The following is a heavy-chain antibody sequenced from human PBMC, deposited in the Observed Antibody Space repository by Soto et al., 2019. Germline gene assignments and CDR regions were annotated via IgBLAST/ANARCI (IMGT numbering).Heavy chain of an antibody. CDR1: GFTFNIYG. CDR2: ISYDGSNQ. CDR3: AKDQASGQGSFDS. J-gene: IGHJ4*02. V-gene: IGHV3-30*18. Sequence: GGSLRLSCAASGFTFNIYGMHWVRQAPDKGLEWVALISYDGSNQYYADSVRGRFTISRDNSKNTLFLQMNSLRADDTAVYYCAKDQASGQGSFDSWGQGTLVTVSS.